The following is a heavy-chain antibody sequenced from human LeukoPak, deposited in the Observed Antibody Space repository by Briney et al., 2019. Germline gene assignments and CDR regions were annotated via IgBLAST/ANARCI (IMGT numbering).Heavy chain of an antibody. J-gene: IGHJ4*02. V-gene: IGHV1-24*01. Sequence: ASVKVSCKVSGYTLTELSMHWVRQAPGKGLEWMGGFDPEDGETIYAQKFQGRVTMTEDTSTDTAYMELSSLRSEDTAVYYCATALVVVAARTFDYWGQGNLVTVSS. CDR3: ATALVVVAARTFDY. CDR2: FDPEDGET. CDR1: GYTLTELS. D-gene: IGHD2-15*01.